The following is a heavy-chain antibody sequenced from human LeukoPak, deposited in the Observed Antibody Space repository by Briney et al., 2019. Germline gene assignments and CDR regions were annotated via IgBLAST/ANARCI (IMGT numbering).Heavy chain of an antibody. CDR3: ARAPYDILTGYFLFDS. J-gene: IGHJ4*02. CDR1: GFTFSSYAM. D-gene: IGHD3-9*01. V-gene: IGHV4-4*02. CDR2: IYHRGST. Sequence: GSLRLSCAASGFTFSSYAMSWVRQAPGKGLEWIGYIYHRGSTAYNPSLRSRVTVSLDKSRNQFSLNLYSVTAADTAVYYCARAPYDILTGYFLFDSWGQGTLITVSS.